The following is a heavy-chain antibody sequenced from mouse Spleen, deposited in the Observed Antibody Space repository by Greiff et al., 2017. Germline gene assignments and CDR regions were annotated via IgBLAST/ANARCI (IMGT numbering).Heavy chain of an antibody. CDR3: ARGEVPRYYAMDY. V-gene: IGHV5-17*01. CDR1: GFTFSDYG. CDR2: ISSGSSTI. Sequence: EVMLVESGGGLVKPGGSLKLSCAASGFTFSDYGMHWVRQAPEKGLEWVAYISSGSSTIYYADTVKGRFTISRDNAKNTLFLQMTSLRSEDTAMYYCARGEVPRYYAMDYWGQGTSVTVSS. D-gene: IGHD2-14*01. J-gene: IGHJ4*01.